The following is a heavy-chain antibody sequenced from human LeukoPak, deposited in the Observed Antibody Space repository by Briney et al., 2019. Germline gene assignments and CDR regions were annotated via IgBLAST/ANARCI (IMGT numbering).Heavy chain of an antibody. J-gene: IGHJ4*02. Sequence: ASVKVSCKASGGTFSNYPISWVRQAPGQGLEWMGRIIPFLGITNYAQKFQDRVTLNADISTNTAYMELSGLTSKDTAVYFCARNQTDIGSGDSLGQGTLVTVSS. CDR1: GGTFSNYP. CDR3: ARNQTDIGSGDS. V-gene: IGHV1-69*02. D-gene: IGHD1-1*01. CDR2: IIPFLGIT.